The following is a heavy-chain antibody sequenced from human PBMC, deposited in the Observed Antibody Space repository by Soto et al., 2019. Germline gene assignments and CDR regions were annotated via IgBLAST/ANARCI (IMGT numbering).Heavy chain of an antibody. J-gene: IGHJ6*02. D-gene: IGHD5-18*01. CDR2: IYHSGST. Sequence: SETLSLTCAVSGGSISSSNWWSWVRQPPGKGLEWIGEIYHSGSTNYNPSLKSRVTISVDKSKNQFSLKLSSVTAADTAMYYCARRGYSYGLLYYYGMDVWGQGTTVTVSS. V-gene: IGHV4-4*02. CDR3: ARRGYSYGLLYYYGMDV. CDR1: GGSISSSNW.